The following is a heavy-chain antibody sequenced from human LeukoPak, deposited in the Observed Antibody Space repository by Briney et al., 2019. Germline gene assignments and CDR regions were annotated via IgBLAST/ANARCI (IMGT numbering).Heavy chain of an antibody. J-gene: IGHJ4*02. V-gene: IGHV3-23*01. CDR3: VKEMSGYAYGDY. Sequence: GGSLRLSCVASGFSFGTYAMSWVRQAAGKGLEWVSAISARGDRTYYADSVKGRFTISRDNSKNTLFVQMNSLRVEDTAAYFCVKEMSGYAYGDYWGQGALVTISS. D-gene: IGHD3-16*01. CDR1: GFSFGTYA. CDR2: ISARGDRT.